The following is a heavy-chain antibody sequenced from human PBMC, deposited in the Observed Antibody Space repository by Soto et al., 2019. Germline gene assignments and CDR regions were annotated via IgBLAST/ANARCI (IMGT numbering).Heavy chain of an antibody. J-gene: IGHJ4*02. CDR2: IDYNGVT. CDR3: GKVLVGATGHTDSDS. V-gene: IGHV4-39*01. Sequence: PSETLSLTCTVSGGSIYRSGYYWGWIRPPPGRGLEWIGNIDYNGVTYSNPSLKSRVTISRDTSKNQFSLKLTSVTAADTALYYCGKVLVGATGHTDSDSWGPGTLVTAPQ. CDR1: GGSIYRSGYY. D-gene: IGHD2-15*01.